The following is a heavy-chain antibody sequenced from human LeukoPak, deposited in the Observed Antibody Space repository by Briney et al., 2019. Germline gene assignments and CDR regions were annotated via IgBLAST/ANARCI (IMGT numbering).Heavy chain of an antibody. V-gene: IGHV3-74*01. Sequence: GSLRLSCAASGFTFSSYWMHWVRQAQGKGLVWVSRINSDGSSTSYADSVKGRFTISRDNAKNTLYLQMNSLRAEDTAVYYCARTPAAGYYYYGMDVWGQGTTVTVSS. CDR1: GFTFSSYW. J-gene: IGHJ6*02. D-gene: IGHD6-13*01. CDR3: ARTPAAGYYYYGMDV. CDR2: INSDGSST.